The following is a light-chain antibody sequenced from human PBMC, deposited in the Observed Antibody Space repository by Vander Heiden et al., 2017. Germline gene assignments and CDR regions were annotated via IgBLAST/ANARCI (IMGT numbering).Light chain of an antibody. CDR1: SSNIGAGYN. Sequence: QSVVTQPPSVSGTLGQRVTMSCTGTSSNIGAGYNVHWYQHLPGRAPTLLIYGNFNRASGVPDRFSASKSGASASLDISGVQPADEADYYCQAYDSSLGAWVFGGGTKLTVL. CDR2: GNF. V-gene: IGLV1-40*03. CDR3: QAYDSSLGAWV. J-gene: IGLJ3*02.